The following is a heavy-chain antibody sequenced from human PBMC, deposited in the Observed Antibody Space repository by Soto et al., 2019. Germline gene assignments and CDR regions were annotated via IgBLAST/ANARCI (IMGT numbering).Heavy chain of an antibody. D-gene: IGHD2-15*01. CDR1: XXSIXXXXYS. Sequence: TCAXXXXSIXXXXYSGSWIRQPPXKGLEWIGYIXXSGSTYYNPSLXSRVTISVDRSKNQFSLKLXHLTAADTTVYYCARGRYCSGGSCYXGPTNWFDPWGQGAQVTVSS. CDR3: ARGRYCSGGSCYXGPTNWFDP. CDR2: IXXSGST. V-gene: IGHV4-30-2*01. J-gene: IGHJ5*02.